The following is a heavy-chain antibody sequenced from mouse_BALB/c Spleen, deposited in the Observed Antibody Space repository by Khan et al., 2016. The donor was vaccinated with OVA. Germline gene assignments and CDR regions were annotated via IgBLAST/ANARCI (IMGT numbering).Heavy chain of an antibody. D-gene: IGHD2-12*01. J-gene: IGHJ1*01. CDR2: INTYTGEP. V-gene: IGHV9-1*02. CDR3: ARTYYSYDRYFDV. Sequence: QIQLVQSGPELKKPGETVKISCKASGFTFTNYGMNWVKQAPGKGLRWMGWINTYTGEPTYADDFKGRFAFSLETSASTAYLQINNLKNEDMATXFSARTYYSYDRYFDVWGAGTTVTVSS. CDR1: GFTFTNYG.